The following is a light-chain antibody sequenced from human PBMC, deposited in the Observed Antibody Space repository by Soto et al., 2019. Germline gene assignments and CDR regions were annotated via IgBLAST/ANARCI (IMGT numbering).Light chain of an antibody. CDR2: EVS. CDR1: SSDVGGYNY. V-gene: IGLV2-14*01. CDR3: NSSTSKSTGV. J-gene: IGLJ1*01. Sequence: QSALTQPASVSGSPGQSITISCTGTSSDVGGYNYVSWYQQHPGKAPKLIIYEVSNRPSGVSNRFSGSKSGNTASLTISGLQAEDEADYYCNSSTSKSTGVFGTGTKGTVL.